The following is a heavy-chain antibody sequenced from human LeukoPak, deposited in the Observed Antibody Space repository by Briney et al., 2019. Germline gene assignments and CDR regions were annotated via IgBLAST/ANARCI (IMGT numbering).Heavy chain of an antibody. CDR3: AREGSRINGYSY. CDR2: INPNSGGT. D-gene: IGHD5-18*01. Sequence: ASVKVSCKASGYTFTGYYMHWVRQAPGQGLEWMGWINPNSGGTNYAQKFQGRVTMTRNTSISTAYMELSSLRSEDTAVYYCAREGSRINGYSYWGQGTLVTVSS. J-gene: IGHJ4*02. CDR1: GYTFTGYY. V-gene: IGHV1-2*02.